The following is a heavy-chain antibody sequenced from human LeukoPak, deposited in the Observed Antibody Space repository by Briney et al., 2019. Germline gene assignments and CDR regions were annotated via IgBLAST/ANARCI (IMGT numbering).Heavy chain of an antibody. V-gene: IGHV1-2*02. D-gene: IGHD3-9*01. J-gene: IGHJ4*02. CDR3: ARVSPTYYDILTGYFY. CDR2: INPNSGST. CDR1: GYTFTGYY. Sequence: ASVKVSCKASGYTFTGYYMHWVRQAPGQGLEWMGWINPNSGSTNYAQKFQGRVTMTRDTSISTAYMELSRLRSDDTAVYYCARVSPTYYDILTGYFYWGQGTLVTVSS.